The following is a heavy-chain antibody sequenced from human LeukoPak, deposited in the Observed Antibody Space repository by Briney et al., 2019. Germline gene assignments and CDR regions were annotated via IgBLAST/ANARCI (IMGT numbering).Heavy chain of an antibody. J-gene: IGHJ4*02. Sequence: GGSLRLSCAASGFTFNKYGMSWVRQAPGKGLEWVSAINTGGDHTNYADSVKGRFTISRDNAKNTLDLQINSLWAEDTAVYYCAKSLGQKWPLAGFYDFWGQGTLITVSS. CDR3: AKSLGQKWPLAGFYDF. CDR1: GFTFNKYG. D-gene: IGHD3-16*01. CDR2: INTGGDHT. V-gene: IGHV3-23*01.